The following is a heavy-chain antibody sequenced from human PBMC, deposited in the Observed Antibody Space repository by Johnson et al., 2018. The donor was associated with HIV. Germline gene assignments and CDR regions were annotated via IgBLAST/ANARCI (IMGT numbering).Heavy chain of an antibody. CDR3: AKDLYCVSATCYSRGLVV. Sequence: VQLVESGGGLIQIGGSLRLSCAASGFTFSSYAMSWVRQAPGKGLEWVSAVSGSGTSTYYADSVKGRFTISRDTSNNTLYLQMNRLRAEDTALYYCAKDLYCVSATCYSRGLVVWGKGTMVTVSS. D-gene: IGHD2-2*01. J-gene: IGHJ3*01. CDR2: VSGSGTST. V-gene: IGHV3-23*04. CDR1: GFTFSSYA.